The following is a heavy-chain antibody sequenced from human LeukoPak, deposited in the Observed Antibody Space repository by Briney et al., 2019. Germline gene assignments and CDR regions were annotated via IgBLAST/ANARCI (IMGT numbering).Heavy chain of an antibody. V-gene: IGHV1-46*01. D-gene: IGHD1-1*01. J-gene: IGHJ4*02. Sequence: ASVKVSYKASGYTFTSYYMHWVRQAPGQGLEWMGIINPSGGSTSYAQKFQGRVAMTRDTSTSTVYMELSSLRSEDTAVYYCASIQRVRDWDYWGQGTLVTVSS. CDR1: GYTFTSYY. CDR3: ASIQRVRDWDY. CDR2: INPSGGST.